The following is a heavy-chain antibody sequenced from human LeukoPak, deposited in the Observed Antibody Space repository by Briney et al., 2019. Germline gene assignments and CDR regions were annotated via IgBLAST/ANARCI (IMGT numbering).Heavy chain of an antibody. CDR1: GFTFSIYS. Sequence: GGSLRLSCAASGFTFSIYSMNWVSQAPGKGLEGVSYISSSSSTIHYADAVKGRFTISRDNAKNSLYLQMNSLRAEDTAVYYCARDLRGSYSFDYWGQGTLVTVSS. J-gene: IGHJ4*02. CDR3: ARDLRGSYSFDY. V-gene: IGHV3-48*01. CDR2: ISSSSSTI. D-gene: IGHD1-26*01.